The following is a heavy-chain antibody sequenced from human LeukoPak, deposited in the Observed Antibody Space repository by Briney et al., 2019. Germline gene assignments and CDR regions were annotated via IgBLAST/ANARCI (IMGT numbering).Heavy chain of an antibody. CDR1: RFTFSSYG. Sequence: GVSVTLSCAASRFTFSSYGMMWLPQVPGKGREGVSAISGSGGSTYYAAYVKGRFTISRDNSKNTLYLQMSSLRAEDTAVYYCAKTWYSSSWGYNWFDPWGQGTLVTVSS. V-gene: IGHV3-23*01. J-gene: IGHJ5*02. CDR3: AKTWYSSSWGYNWFDP. D-gene: IGHD6-13*01. CDR2: ISGSGGST.